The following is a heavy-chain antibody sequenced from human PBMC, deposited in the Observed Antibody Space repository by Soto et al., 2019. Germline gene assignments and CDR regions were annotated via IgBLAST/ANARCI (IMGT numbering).Heavy chain of an antibody. CDR3: ARESEDLTSNFDY. Sequence: GGSLRLSCAASGFTFTRYSMNWVRQAPGKGLEWVSSISSTTNYIYYGDSMKGRFTISRDNAKNSLYLEMNSLRAEDTAVYYCARESEDLTSNFDYWGQGTMLTVSS. CDR1: GFTFTRYS. CDR2: ISSTTNYI. J-gene: IGHJ4*02. V-gene: IGHV3-21*06.